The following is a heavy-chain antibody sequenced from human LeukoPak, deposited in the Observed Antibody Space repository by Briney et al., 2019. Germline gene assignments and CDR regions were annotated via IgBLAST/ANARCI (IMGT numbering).Heavy chain of an antibody. CDR3: ARDKDYVRYYYMDV. D-gene: IGHD3-16*01. Sequence: PGGSLRLSCAASGFIFSSYAMHWVRQAPGKGLEWVAILSYDGNNEYYADSVKGRFTISRDNSKNALYLQMNSLRAEDTAVYYCARDKDYVRYYYMDVWGKGTTVTVSS. CDR1: GFIFSSYA. V-gene: IGHV3-30*04. J-gene: IGHJ6*03. CDR2: LSYDGNNE.